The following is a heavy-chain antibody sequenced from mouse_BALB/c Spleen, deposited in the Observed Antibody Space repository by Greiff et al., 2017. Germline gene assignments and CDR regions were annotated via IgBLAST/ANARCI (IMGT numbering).Heavy chain of an antibody. CDR3: NAWEDYEDDAMDY. V-gene: IGHV14-4*02. CDR1: GFNIKDYY. Sequence: EVQLQQSGAELVRSGASVKLSCTASGFNIKDYYMHWVKQRPEQGLEWIGWIDPENGDTEYAPKFQGKATMTADTSSNTAYLQLSSLTSEDTAVYYCNAWEDYEDDAMDYWGQGTSVTVSS. CDR2: IDPENGDT. D-gene: IGHD2-4*01. J-gene: IGHJ4*01.